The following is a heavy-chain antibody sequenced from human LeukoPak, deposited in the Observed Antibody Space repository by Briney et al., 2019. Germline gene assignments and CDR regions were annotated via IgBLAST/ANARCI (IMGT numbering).Heavy chain of an antibody. CDR2: IYSGGTT. CDR3: ERGGYSSSWYHFDY. Sequence: GGSLRLSCAASGFTVSSNYMSWVRQAPGKGLEWVSVIYSGGTTNYADSVKGRFTISRDNSKNTLFLQMNSLRAEDTAVYYCERGGYSSSWYHFDYWGQRTLVTVSS. V-gene: IGHV3-53*01. CDR1: GFTVSSNY. D-gene: IGHD6-13*01. J-gene: IGHJ4*02.